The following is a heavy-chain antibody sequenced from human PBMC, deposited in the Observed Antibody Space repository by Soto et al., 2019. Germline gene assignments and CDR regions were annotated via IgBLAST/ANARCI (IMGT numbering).Heavy chain of an antibody. CDR2: ISSSSSSI. CDR3: AVYDYDSSYGMDV. J-gene: IGHJ6*02. V-gene: IGHV3-21*01. CDR1: GFIFSSYD. D-gene: IGHD4-17*01. Sequence: PGGSLRLSCEASGFIFSSYDMNWVRQAPGKGLEWVSSISSSSSSIYYADAVKGRFTISRDNAKNTLYLQMNSLRAEDTAVYYCAVYDYDSSYGMDVWGQGTTVTVSS.